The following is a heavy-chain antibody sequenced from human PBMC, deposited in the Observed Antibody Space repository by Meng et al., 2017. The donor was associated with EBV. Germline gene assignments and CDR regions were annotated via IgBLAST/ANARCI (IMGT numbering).Heavy chain of an antibody. CDR3: AGGQQWLRSPYFDY. V-gene: IGHV3-30-3*01. D-gene: IGHD5-12*01. Sequence: QVQLVESGGGVGQPGRSLRLSCAASGFTFSSYAMHWVRQAPGKGLEWVAVISYDGSNKYYADSVKGRFTISRDNSKNTLYLQMNSLRAEDTAVYYCAGGQQWLRSPYFDYWGQGTLVTVSS. CDR1: GFTFSSYA. CDR2: ISYDGSNK. J-gene: IGHJ4*02.